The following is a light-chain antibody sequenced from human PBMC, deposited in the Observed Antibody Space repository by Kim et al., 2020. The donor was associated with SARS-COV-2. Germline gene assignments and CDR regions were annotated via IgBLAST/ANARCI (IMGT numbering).Light chain of an antibody. CDR1: QSVTSSY. V-gene: IGKV3-20*01. J-gene: IGKJ1*01. CDR2: GAS. Sequence: EIVLTQSPGTLSLSPGERATLSCRASQSVTSSYLAWYQQKPGQPPRLLIYGASNRATGIPDRFSGSGSGTDFTLTISRLEPEDLAVYYCQQNGTSLRTFGQGTKVDI. CDR3: QQNGTSLRT.